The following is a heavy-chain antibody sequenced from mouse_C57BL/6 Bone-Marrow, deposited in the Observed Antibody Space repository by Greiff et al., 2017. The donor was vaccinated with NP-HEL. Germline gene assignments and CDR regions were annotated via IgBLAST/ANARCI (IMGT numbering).Heavy chain of an antibody. CDR3: ARPITTVVADYAMDY. J-gene: IGHJ4*01. CDR2: ISSGGSYT. D-gene: IGHD1-1*01. Sequence: EVQGVESGGDLVKPGGSLKLSCAASGFTFSSYGMSWVRQTPDKRLEWVATISSGGSYTYYPDSVKGRFTISRDNAKNTLYLQMSSLKSEDTAMYYCARPITTVVADYAMDYWGQGTSVTVSS. CDR1: GFTFSSYG. V-gene: IGHV5-6*01.